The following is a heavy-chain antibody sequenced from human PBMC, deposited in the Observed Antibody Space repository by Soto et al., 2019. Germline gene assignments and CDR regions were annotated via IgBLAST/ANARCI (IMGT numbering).Heavy chain of an antibody. V-gene: IGHV3-30-3*01. CDR2: ISYDGSNK. CDR1: GFTFSSYA. Sequence: QVQLVESGGGVVQPGRSLRLSCAASGFTFSSYAMHWVRQAPGKGLEWVAVISYDGSNKYYADSVKGRFTISRDNSKNTLYLQMNSLRAEDTAVYYCAREPHSGWYFDYWGQGTLVTVSS. CDR3: AREPHSGWYFDY. J-gene: IGHJ4*02. D-gene: IGHD6-19*01.